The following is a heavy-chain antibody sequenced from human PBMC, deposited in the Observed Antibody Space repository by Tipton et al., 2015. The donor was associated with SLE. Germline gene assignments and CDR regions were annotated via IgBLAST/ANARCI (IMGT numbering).Heavy chain of an antibody. CDR2: ISSSGGTI. J-gene: IGHJ6*02. CDR3: AKEVLDSSSWKVYYYYGMDV. Sequence: SLRLSCAASEFTFSDYEMNWVRQAPGKGLEWVSYISSSGGTIYYADSVKGRFTISRDNSKNTLYLQMNSLRADDTAVYYCAKEVLDSSSWKVYYYYGMDVWGQGTTVTVSS. D-gene: IGHD6-13*01. V-gene: IGHV3-48*03. CDR1: EFTFSDYE.